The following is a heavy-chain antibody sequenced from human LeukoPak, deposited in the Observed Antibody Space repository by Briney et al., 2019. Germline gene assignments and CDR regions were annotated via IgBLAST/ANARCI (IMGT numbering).Heavy chain of an antibody. Sequence: GGSLRLSCPASGFTVSSNYMSWVRQAPGKGLEWVSVIYSGGSTYYADSVKGRFTISRDNSKNTLYLQMNSLRAEDTAVYYCAGYCSGGSCYSWGQGTLVTVSS. CDR1: GFTVSSNY. CDR3: AGYCSGGSCYS. D-gene: IGHD2-15*01. CDR2: IYSGGST. V-gene: IGHV3-66*02. J-gene: IGHJ4*02.